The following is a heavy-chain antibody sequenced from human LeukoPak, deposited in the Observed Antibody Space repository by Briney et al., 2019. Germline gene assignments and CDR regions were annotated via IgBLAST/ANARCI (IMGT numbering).Heavy chain of an antibody. Sequence: SETLSLTCTVSGGSISSSSYYWGWIRQPPGKGLEWIGSIYYSGSTYYNPSLKSRVTISVDTSKNQFSLKLSSVTAADTAVYYCARWSSVGWFDPWGQGTLVPASS. CDR2: IYYSGST. CDR3: ARWSSVGWFDP. D-gene: IGHD2-15*01. CDR1: GGSISSSSYY. V-gene: IGHV4-39*01. J-gene: IGHJ5*02.